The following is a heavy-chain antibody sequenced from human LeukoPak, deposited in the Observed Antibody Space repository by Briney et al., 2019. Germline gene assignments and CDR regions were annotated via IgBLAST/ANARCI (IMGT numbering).Heavy chain of an antibody. J-gene: IGHJ6*02. Sequence: AGGSLRLSCAASGFTFNSYEMNWVRQAPGKGLEWVSYISSSGSTIYYADYVKGRFTISRDNAKNSLYLQMNSLRPEDTAVYYCARDGEQWLARDYYYYGMDVGGQGPAVSV. CDR2: ISSSGSTI. D-gene: IGHD6-19*01. CDR1: GFTFNSYE. V-gene: IGHV3-48*03. CDR3: ARDGEQWLARDYYYYGMDV.